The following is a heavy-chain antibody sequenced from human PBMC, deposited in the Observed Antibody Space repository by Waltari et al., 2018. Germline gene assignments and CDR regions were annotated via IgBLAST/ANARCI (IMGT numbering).Heavy chain of an antibody. D-gene: IGHD2-2*02. CDR2: IWFDGSDK. CDR1: GFHFSNFG. V-gene: IGHV3-30*02. Sequence: QVNLVESGGGVVQPGGSLRLSCAISGFHFSNFGMHWVRQAPGKGLEWVALIWFDGSDKFYADSVRGRFTISRDNSARTLYLDMDSLRLDDTAMYYCAKDAFGNTYLDFWGQGTLVTVSS. CDR3: AKDAFGNTYLDF. J-gene: IGHJ4*02.